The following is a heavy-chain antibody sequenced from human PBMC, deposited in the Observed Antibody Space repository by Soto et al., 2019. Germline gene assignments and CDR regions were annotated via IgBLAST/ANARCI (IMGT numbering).Heavy chain of an antibody. V-gene: IGHV3-30*18. CDR1: GFTFSSYG. Sequence: GGSLRLSCAASGFTFSSYGMHWVRQAPGKGLEWVAVISYDGSNKYYADSVKGRFTISRDNSKNTLYLQMNSLRAEDTAVYYCAKDPGDSGYDFGYFDYWGQGTLVTVSS. J-gene: IGHJ4*02. CDR2: ISYDGSNK. CDR3: AKDPGDSGYDFGYFDY. D-gene: IGHD5-12*01.